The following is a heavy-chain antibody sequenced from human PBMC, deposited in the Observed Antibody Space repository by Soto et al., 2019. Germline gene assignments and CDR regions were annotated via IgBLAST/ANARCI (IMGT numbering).Heavy chain of an antibody. CDR2: IYYSGST. Sequence: PSETLSLTCTVSGGSISSYYWSWIRQPPGKGLEWIGYIYYSGSTNYNPSLKSRVTISVDTSKNQFSLKLSSVTAADTAVYYCARVYGYSYALGPPSRYNWFDPWGQGTLVKVS. CDR1: GGSISSYY. CDR3: ARVYGYSYALGPPSRYNWFDP. D-gene: IGHD5-18*01. J-gene: IGHJ5*02. V-gene: IGHV4-59*01.